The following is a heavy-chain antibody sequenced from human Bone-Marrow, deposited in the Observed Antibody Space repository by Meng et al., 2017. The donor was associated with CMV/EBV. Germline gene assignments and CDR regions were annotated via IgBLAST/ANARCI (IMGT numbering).Heavy chain of an antibody. J-gene: IGHJ4*02. CDR3: ASLGAHRTGAVDY. V-gene: IGHV1-46*01. Sequence: ASVKVSCKASGYTFTSYYMHWVRQAPGQGLEWMGIINPSGGSTNYAQKFQGRVTITADKSTSTAYMELSSLRSEDTAVYYCASLGAHRTGAVDYWGQGTLVTVSS. CDR2: INPSGGST. CDR1: GYTFTSYY. D-gene: IGHD7-27*01.